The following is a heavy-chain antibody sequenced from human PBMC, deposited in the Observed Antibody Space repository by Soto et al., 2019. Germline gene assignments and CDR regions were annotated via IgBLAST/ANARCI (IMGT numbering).Heavy chain of an antibody. Sequence: RGSPTPGFAAYNYILSYFAKNWVREAPGKGLEWVSAIGPSGGSTFYADSVKGRLTISRDNSNSTLYLQMNSLGAEDTAIYFCTKDHGDTGCDSSPFDYWGPGTLVTVSS. CDR3: TKDHGDTGCDSSPFDY. D-gene: IGHD2-21*02. J-gene: IGHJ4*02. V-gene: IGHV3-23*01. CDR2: IGPSGGST. CDR1: NYILSYFA.